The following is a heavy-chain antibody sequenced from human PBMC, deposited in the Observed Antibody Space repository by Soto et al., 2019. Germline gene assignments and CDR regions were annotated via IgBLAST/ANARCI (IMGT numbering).Heavy chain of an antibody. D-gene: IGHD6-13*01. V-gene: IGHV4-61*03. CDR1: GDSVSSDLYS. CDR2: IHYSGST. Sequence: PSETLSLTCTVSGDSVSSDLYSWNWIRQPPGKGLEWIGYIHYSGSTNYNPSLKSRVTISIDTSKNHFSLRLSSVTAADTAVYYCARRGVAAAGTLTAFDIWGQGTMVTVSS. J-gene: IGHJ3*02. CDR3: ARRGVAAAGTLTAFDI.